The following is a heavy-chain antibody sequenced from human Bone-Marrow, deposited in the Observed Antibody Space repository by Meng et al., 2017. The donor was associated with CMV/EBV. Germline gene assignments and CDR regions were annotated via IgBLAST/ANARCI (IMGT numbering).Heavy chain of an antibody. CDR3: AKDFYFGVIVVVTAAVMDV. J-gene: IGHJ6*02. D-gene: IGHD2-2*01. CDR2: ISGAGDTT. CDR1: GITFSNYV. Sequence: GESLKISWAASGITFSNYVMNWVRQAPGKGLEWVSSISGAGDTTYYADSVKCRFTISRDNSRNTLYLQMNTLRAEDTAVYYCAKDFYFGVIVVVTAAVMDVWGQETTVTVSS. V-gene: IGHV3-23*01.